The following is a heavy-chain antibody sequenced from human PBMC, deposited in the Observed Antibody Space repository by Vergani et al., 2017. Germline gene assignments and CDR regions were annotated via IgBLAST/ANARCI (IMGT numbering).Heavy chain of an antibody. Sequence: QVQLVQSGAEVKKPGASVKVSCKASGYTFTSYDIHWVRQATGQGLEWMGWMNPNSGNTGYAQKFQGRVTMTRNTSISTAYMELSSLRSEDTAVYYCARTYYYDSSGYYLPSDYWGQGTLVTVSS. CDR1: GYTFTSYD. CDR2: MNPNSGNT. CDR3: ARTYYYDSSGYYLPSDY. J-gene: IGHJ4*02. V-gene: IGHV1-8*01. D-gene: IGHD3-22*01.